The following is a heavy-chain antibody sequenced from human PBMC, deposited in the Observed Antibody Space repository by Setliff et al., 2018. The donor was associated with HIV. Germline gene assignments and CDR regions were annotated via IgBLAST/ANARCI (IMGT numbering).Heavy chain of an antibody. J-gene: IGHJ4*02. CDR3: VKWNYPNS. D-gene: IGHD1-7*01. CDR2: INNDGSIT. V-gene: IGHV3-74*01. Sequence: PGESLKISCAASGFTLIDHWMHWVRQVPGKGLVWVSRINNDGSITNYADFAKGRFTMSRDSAKNTLYLQMNSLRVEDTAVYYCVKWNYPNSWGQGTLVTVSS. CDR1: GFTLIDHW.